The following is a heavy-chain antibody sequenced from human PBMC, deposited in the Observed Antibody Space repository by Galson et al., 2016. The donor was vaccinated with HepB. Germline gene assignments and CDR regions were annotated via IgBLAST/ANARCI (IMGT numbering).Heavy chain of an antibody. J-gene: IGHJ6*02. D-gene: IGHD6-25*01. CDR1: GYTFTTYG. CDR3: ARDVRHGMDV. CDR2: ISANSGNT. V-gene: IGHV1-18*04. Sequence: SVKVSCKASGYTFTTYGISWVRQAPGQGLEWLGWISANSGNTNYAQNLQGRVTLTTDTSTTTAYMELRSLRSDETAVYYCARDVRHGMDVWGQGTTVTVSS.